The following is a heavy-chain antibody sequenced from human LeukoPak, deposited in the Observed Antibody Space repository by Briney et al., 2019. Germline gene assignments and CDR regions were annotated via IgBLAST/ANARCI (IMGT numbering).Heavy chain of an antibody. CDR1: GYTFTTYY. CDR3: ARGDNPEYSSSRVDP. D-gene: IGHD6-6*01. Sequence: GASVKVSCKASGYTFTTYYMHWVRQAPGQGLEWMGIINPSGGSTSYAQKFQGRVTMTRDMSTSTVYMELSSLRSEDTAVYYCARGDNPEYSSSRVDPWGQGTLVTVSS. CDR2: INPSGGST. J-gene: IGHJ5*02. V-gene: IGHV1-46*01.